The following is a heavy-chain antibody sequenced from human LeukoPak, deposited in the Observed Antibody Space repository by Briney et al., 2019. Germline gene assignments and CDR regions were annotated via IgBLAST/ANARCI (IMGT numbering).Heavy chain of an antibody. CDR2: INPNSGGT. CDR3: ASAGWFGESDYFDY. J-gene: IGHJ4*02. D-gene: IGHD3-10*01. V-gene: IGHV1-2*06. CDR1: GYTFTGYY. Sequence: ASVKVSCKASGYTFTGYYMHWVRQAPGQGLEWMGRINPNSGGTNYAQKFQGRVTMTRDTSISTAYMALSRLRSDDTAVYYCASAGWFGESDYFDYWGQGTLVTVSS.